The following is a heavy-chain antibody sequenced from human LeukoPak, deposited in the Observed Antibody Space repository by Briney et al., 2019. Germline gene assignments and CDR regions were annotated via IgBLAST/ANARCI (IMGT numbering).Heavy chain of an antibody. D-gene: IGHD3-22*01. CDR1: GFIFSDYY. J-gene: IGHJ4*02. CDR3: ARRSDYYDSSGYYYVNYFDY. Sequence: GGSLRLSCAASGFIFSDYYMSWIRQAPGKGLEWVSYITSGNTIYYADSVKGRFTISRDNAKNSLYLQMNSLRAEDTAVYYCARRSDYYDSSGYYYVNYFDYWGQGTLVTASS. V-gene: IGHV3-11*01. CDR2: ITSGNTI.